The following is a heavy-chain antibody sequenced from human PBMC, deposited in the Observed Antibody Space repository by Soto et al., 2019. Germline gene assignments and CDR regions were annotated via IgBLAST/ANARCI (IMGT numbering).Heavy chain of an antibody. CDR2: IYWDDDK. CDR1: GFSLSTSVVG. V-gene: IGHV2-5*02. D-gene: IGHD2-21*02. Sequence: ITLKESGPTLVKPTQTLTLTCTFSGFSLSTSVVGVGWIRQPPGKTLEWLAVIYWDDDKGYSPSLKNRLTITKDTSKNQVVLTMTNMDPVDTATYYCAHTVGLVVVTSEDEYFQHWGQGTLVTVSS. J-gene: IGHJ1*01. CDR3: AHTVGLVVVTSEDEYFQH.